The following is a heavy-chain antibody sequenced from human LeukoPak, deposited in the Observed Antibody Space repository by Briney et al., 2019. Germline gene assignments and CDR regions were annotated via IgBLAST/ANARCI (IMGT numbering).Heavy chain of an antibody. CDR2: IYYSGST. J-gene: IGHJ4*02. Sequence: SETLSLTCTVSGGSISSSSYYWGWIRQPPGKGLEWIGSIYYSGSTYYNPSLKSRVTISVDTSKNQFSLKLSSVTAADTAVYYCAIHWQQLALDYWGQGTLVTVSS. D-gene: IGHD6-13*01. CDR3: AIHWQQLALDY. CDR1: GGSISSSSYY. V-gene: IGHV4-39*01.